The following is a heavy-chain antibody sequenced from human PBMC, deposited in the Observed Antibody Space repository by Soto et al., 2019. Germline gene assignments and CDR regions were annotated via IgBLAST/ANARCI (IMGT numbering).Heavy chain of an antibody. J-gene: IGHJ6*02. V-gene: IGHV4-34*01. CDR1: GGCFSGYY. CDR2: INHSGST. CDR3: ARALTGRYYYYGMDV. Sequence: SETLSLTCAVHGGCFSGYYSSWIRQPPGKGLEWIGEINHSGSTNYNPSLKSRVTISVDTSKNQFSLKLSSVTAADTAVYYCARALTGRYYYYGMDVWGQGTTVTVS.